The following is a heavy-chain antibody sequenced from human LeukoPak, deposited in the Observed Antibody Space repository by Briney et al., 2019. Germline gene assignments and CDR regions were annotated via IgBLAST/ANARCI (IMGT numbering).Heavy chain of an antibody. CDR3: ARNGHYSADH. Sequence: PGGSLRLSCAASGFTLSGYSMTWVRQPPGKGLEWIGYIYYSGSTYYNPSLKSRVTISVDTSKNQFSLMLTSVTAADTAVYYCARNGHYSADHWGQGTLATVSS. V-gene: IGHV4-59*12. CDR2: IYYSGST. CDR1: GFTLSGYS. J-gene: IGHJ4*02. D-gene: IGHD4-17*01.